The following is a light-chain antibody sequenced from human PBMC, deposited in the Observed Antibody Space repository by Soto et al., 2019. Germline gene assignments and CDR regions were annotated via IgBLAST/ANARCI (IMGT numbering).Light chain of an antibody. J-gene: IGKJ1*01. Sequence: IVLTQSPGTLSLSPGERATLSCRASQSVSSNYLAWYQQKPGQAPRLLIYGASRRATGIPDRFSGSGSGTDFTLTISRLEPEDFAVYYCQQYVTSPAFGQGTKVDIK. V-gene: IGKV3-20*01. CDR3: QQYVTSPA. CDR2: GAS. CDR1: QSVSSNY.